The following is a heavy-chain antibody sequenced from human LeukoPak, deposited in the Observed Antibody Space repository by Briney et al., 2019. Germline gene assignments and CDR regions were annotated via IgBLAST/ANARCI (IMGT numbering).Heavy chain of an antibody. CDR3: ARGPSSSWWDNWFDP. CDR2: MYSYGST. Sequence: GGSLRLSCAASGFTVSSNYMSWVRQAPGKGLEWVSVMYSYGSTSYVDSAKGRFTISRDNSKNTLYLQMNSLRVEDTAVYYCARGPSSSWWDNWFDPWGQGTLVTVSS. D-gene: IGHD6-13*01. CDR1: GFTVSSNY. V-gene: IGHV3-53*01. J-gene: IGHJ5*02.